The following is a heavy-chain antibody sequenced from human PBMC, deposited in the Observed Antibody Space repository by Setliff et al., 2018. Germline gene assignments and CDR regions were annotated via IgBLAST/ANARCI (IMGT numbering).Heavy chain of an antibody. CDR1: GYSISSGYY. D-gene: IGHD6-25*01. J-gene: IGHJ4*02. V-gene: IGHV3-49*03. CDR3: VRDTTSGWMLTN. CDR2: IRSKAYGGTT. Sequence: LSLTCTVSGYSISSGYYWGWIRQPPGKGLEWVGFIRSKAYGGTTEYAASVKGRFTISRDDSKSIAYLQMNSLKTEDTAVYYCVRDTTSGWMLTNWGQGTLVTVSS.